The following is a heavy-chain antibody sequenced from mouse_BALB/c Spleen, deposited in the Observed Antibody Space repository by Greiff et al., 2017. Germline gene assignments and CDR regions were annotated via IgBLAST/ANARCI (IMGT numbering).Heavy chain of an antibody. CDR2: ISNGGGST. J-gene: IGHJ4*01. D-gene: IGHD2-3*01. V-gene: IGHV5-12-2*01. Sequence: EVHLVESGGGLVQPGGSLKLSCAASGFTFSSYTMSWVRQTPEKRLEWVAYISNGGGSTYYPDTVKGRFTISRDNAKNTLYLQMSSLKSEDTAMYYCAREGDGYYALDYWGQGTSVTVSS. CDR1: GFTFSSYT. CDR3: AREGDGYYALDY.